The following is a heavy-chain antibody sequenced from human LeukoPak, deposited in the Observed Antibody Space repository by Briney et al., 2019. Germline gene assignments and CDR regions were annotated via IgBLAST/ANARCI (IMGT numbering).Heavy chain of an antibody. J-gene: IGHJ4*02. CDR3: ARESGQQPNEDFDY. Sequence: SETLSLTCTVSGGSISSSSYYWGWIRQPPGKGLEWIGSIYYSGSTYYNPSLKSRVTISVDTSKNQFSLKLSSVTAADTAVYYCARESGQQPNEDFDYWGQGTLVTVSS. CDR2: IYYSGST. D-gene: IGHD6-13*01. V-gene: IGHV4-39*01. CDR1: GGSISSSSYY.